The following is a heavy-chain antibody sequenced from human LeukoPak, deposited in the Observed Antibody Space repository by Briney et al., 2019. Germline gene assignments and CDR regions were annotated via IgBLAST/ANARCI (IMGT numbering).Heavy chain of an antibody. Sequence: ASVKVSCKVSGYTLTELSMHWVRQAPGKGLEWMGGFDPEDGETIYAQKFQGGVTMTEDTSTDTAYMELSSLRSEDTAVYYCATSTYVWGSYRFDYWGQGTLVTVSS. V-gene: IGHV1-24*01. J-gene: IGHJ4*02. CDR1: GYTLTELS. CDR3: ATSTYVWGSYRFDY. D-gene: IGHD3-16*02. CDR2: FDPEDGET.